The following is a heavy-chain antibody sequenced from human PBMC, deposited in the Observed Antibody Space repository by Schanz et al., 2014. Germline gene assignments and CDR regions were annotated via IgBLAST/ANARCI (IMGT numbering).Heavy chain of an antibody. CDR3: VRDTDYHFDY. J-gene: IGHJ4*02. CDR2: TSHDGSFT. Sequence: EVQLVESGGELIQPGGSLRLSCAASGFTFSRYWMHWVRQAPGKGLEWVSRTSHDGSFTTFADSVKGRFTISRDNAKNALYLQMNSLRAEDTAVYYCVRDTDYHFDYWGQGTLVTVSS. V-gene: IGHV3-74*01. D-gene: IGHD4-17*01. CDR1: GFTFSRYW.